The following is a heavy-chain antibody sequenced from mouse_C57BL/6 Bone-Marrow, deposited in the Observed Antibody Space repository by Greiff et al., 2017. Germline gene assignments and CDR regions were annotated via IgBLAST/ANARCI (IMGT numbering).Heavy chain of an antibody. Sequence: QVQLQQSDAELVKPGASVKISCKVSGYTFTDHTIHWMKQRPEQGLEWIGYIYPREGSTKYNEKFKGKATLTADKSSSTAYMQLNSLTSEDSAVYFCAHLYYDYDEAFAYWGQGTLVTVSA. J-gene: IGHJ3*01. V-gene: IGHV1-78*01. CDR1: GYTFTDHT. CDR3: AHLYYDYDEAFAY. CDR2: IYPREGST. D-gene: IGHD2-4*01.